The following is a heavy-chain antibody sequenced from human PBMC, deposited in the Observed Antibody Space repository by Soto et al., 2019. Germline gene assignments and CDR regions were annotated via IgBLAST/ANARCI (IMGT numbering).Heavy chain of an antibody. V-gene: IGHV5-51*01. J-gene: IGHJ4*02. Sequence: EVQLVQSGAEVKKPGESLKISCKGSGYSFTHYWIGWVRQIPGKGLEWVGSIYPGDSETRYSPSFQGQVTISADNSISTAYLQWSSLKASDTALYYCARGYGDYVGGYEDYWGQGTLVTVSS. CDR3: ARGYGDYVGGYEDY. D-gene: IGHD4-17*01. CDR1: GYSFTHYW. CDR2: IYPGDSET.